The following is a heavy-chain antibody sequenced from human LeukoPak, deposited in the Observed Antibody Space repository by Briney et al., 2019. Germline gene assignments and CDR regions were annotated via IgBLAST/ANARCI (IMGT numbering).Heavy chain of an antibody. V-gene: IGHV1-3*04. CDR3: AREVYDTGYFDY. J-gene: IGHJ4*02. CDR1: GYTFTSYA. Sequence: ASVKVSCKASGYTFTSYAVHWVRQAPGQRLEWMGWINTGNGNTRYSQKFQGRVTITRDTSASTAYMELSSLRSEDTAVYYCAREVYDTGYFDYWGQGTLVTVSS. D-gene: IGHD3-3*01. CDR2: INTGNGNT.